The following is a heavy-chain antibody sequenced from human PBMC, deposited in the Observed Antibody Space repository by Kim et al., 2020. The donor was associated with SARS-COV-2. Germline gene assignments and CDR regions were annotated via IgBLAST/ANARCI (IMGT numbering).Heavy chain of an antibody. V-gene: IGHV5-51*01. CDR1: GYSFTSYW. D-gene: IGHD6-13*01. J-gene: IGHJ4*02. CDR2: IYPGDSDT. Sequence: GESLKISCKGSGYSFTSYWIGWVRQMPGKGLEWMGIIYPGDSDTRYSPSFQGQVTISADKSISTAYLQWSSLKASDTAMYYCARHQQQLVRSVAFDYWGQGTLVTVSS. CDR3: ARHQQQLVRSVAFDY.